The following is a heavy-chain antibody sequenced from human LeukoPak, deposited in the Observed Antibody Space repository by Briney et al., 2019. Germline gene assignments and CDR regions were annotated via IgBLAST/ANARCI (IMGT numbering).Heavy chain of an antibody. V-gene: IGHV4-61*02. CDR2: IYTSGST. CDR3: ARGLRYFDWLGAVDIAFDI. D-gene: IGHD3-9*01. J-gene: IGHJ3*02. CDR1: GGSISSGSYY. Sequence: PSQTLSLTCTVSGGSISSGSYYWSWIRQPAGKGLEWIGRIYTSGSTNYNPSLKSRVTISVDTSKNQFSLKLSSVTAADTAVYYCARGLRYFDWLGAVDIAFDIWGQGTMVTVSS.